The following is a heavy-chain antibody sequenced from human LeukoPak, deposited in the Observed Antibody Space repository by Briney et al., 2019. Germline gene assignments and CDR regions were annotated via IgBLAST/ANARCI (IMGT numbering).Heavy chain of an antibody. V-gene: IGHV1-46*01. D-gene: IGHD3-22*01. CDR1: GYTFTSYY. CDR3: ARGGAASGYYSNWFDP. J-gene: IGHJ5*02. CDR2: INPSGGSI. Sequence: ASVKVSCKASGYTFTSYYMHWVRQAPGQGLEWMGIINPSGGSISYAQKFQGRVTMTRDTSTSTVYMELSSLRSEDTAVYYCARGGAASGYYSNWFDPWGQGTLVTVSS.